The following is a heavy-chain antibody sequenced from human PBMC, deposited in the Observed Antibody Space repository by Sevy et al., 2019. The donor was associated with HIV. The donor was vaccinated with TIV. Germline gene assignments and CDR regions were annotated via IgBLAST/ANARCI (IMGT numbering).Heavy chain of an antibody. V-gene: IGHV3-30-3*01. Sequence: RGFLRLSCTASGFPFSSYAMHWVRQAPGKGLEWVALLSYDGNNNYYADSVKGRFTSSRYNSKNTQYLQMSSLRAEDTAVYYCARDRCSGSSCYSLPYDSWGQGTLVRVSS. CDR1: GFPFSSYA. J-gene: IGHJ4*02. CDR3: ARDRCSGSSCYSLPYDS. D-gene: IGHD2-15*01. CDR2: LSYDGNNN.